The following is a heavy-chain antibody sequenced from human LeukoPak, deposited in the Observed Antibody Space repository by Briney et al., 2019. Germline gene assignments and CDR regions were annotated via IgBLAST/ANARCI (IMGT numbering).Heavy chain of an antibody. J-gene: IGHJ4*02. D-gene: IGHD2-8*01. Sequence: GGSLRLSCAASGFKFDDYGTSWVRQAPGKGLEWVSGISWNGGNTGYADSVKGRFTISRDNAKNSVFLQVNSLRADDTAFYYCAREGIYCVNGVCYLDYWGQGTLVTVSS. V-gene: IGHV3-20*04. CDR1: GFKFDDYG. CDR2: ISWNGGNT. CDR3: AREGIYCVNGVCYLDY.